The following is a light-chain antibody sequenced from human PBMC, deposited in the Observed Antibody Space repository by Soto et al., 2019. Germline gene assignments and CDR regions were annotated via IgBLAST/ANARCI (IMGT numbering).Light chain of an antibody. J-gene: IGKJ2*01. CDR3: QQSHSTPYT. V-gene: IGKV1-39*01. CDR2: AAS. Sequence: DFQMTQSPSSLSASVGDRVTITCRASQSISSYLNWYQQKPGKAPKLLIYAASSLQSGVPSRFSGSGSGTDFTLTISSLQPEDFATYYCQQSHSTPYTFGQGTKLEIK. CDR1: QSISSY.